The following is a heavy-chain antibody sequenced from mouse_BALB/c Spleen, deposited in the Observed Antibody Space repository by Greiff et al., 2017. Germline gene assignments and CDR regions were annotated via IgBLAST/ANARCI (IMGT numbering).Heavy chain of an antibody. Sequence: EVQLVESGGGLVQPKGSLKLSCAASGFTFNTYAMNWVRQAPGKGLEWVARIRSKSNNYATYYADSVKDRFTISRDDSQSMLYLQMNNLKTEDTAMYYCVRQLGEDAWFAYWGQGTLVTVSA. CDR2: IRSKSNNYAT. J-gene: IGHJ3*01. CDR1: GFTFNTYA. V-gene: IGHV10-1*02. D-gene: IGHD4-1*02. CDR3: VRQLGEDAWFAY.